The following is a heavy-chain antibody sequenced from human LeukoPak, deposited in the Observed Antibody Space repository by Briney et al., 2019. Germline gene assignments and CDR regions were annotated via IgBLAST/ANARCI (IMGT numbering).Heavy chain of an antibody. Sequence: GGSLRLSCAGSGFTFSSYVMSWVRQGPGKELEWVAAITGSSDSTYRADSVKGRFTISRDNSKNTLFLQMNSLRAEDTAVYYCAKGSANARPYYFDYWGQGTLVTVSS. CDR2: ITGSSDST. V-gene: IGHV3-23*01. D-gene: IGHD2-15*01. CDR3: AKGSANARPYYFDY. J-gene: IGHJ4*02. CDR1: GFTFSSYV.